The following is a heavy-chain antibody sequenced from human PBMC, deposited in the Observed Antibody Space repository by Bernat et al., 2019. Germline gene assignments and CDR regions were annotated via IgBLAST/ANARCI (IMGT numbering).Heavy chain of an antibody. CDR1: GFTFSSYA. CDR2: ISGSGGST. Sequence: EVQLLESGGGLVQPRGSLRLSCAASGFTFSSYAMSWVRQAPGKGLEWVSAISGSGGSTYYADSVKGRFTISRDNSKNTLYLQMNSLRAEDTAVYYCAKRGFGESYYYYYGMDVWGQGTTVTVSS. CDR3: AKRGFGESYYYYYGMDV. J-gene: IGHJ6*02. D-gene: IGHD3-10*01. V-gene: IGHV3-23*01.